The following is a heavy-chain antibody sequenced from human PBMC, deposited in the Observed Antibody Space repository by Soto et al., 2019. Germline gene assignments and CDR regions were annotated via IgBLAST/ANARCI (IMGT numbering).Heavy chain of an antibody. J-gene: IGHJ6*02. V-gene: IGHV4-31*03. CDR3: ARDGGGYFDWLLRSTGMDV. CDR1: GGSISSGGYY. D-gene: IGHD3-9*01. Sequence: QVQLQESGPGLVKPSQTLSLTCTVSGGSISSGGYYWSWIRQHPGKGLEWIGYIYYSGSTYYNPSLKSRVNISVDTSKNQFSLKLSSVTAADTAVYYCARDGGGYFDWLLRSTGMDVWGQGTTVTVSS. CDR2: IYYSGST.